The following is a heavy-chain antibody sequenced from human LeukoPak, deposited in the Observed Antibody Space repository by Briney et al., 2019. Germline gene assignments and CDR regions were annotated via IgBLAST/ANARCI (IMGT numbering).Heavy chain of an antibody. D-gene: IGHD6-13*01. V-gene: IGHV1-18*04. CDR1: GYTFTSYG. CDR2: ISAYNGNT. Sequence: ASVKVSCKASGYTFTSYGISWVRQAPGQGLEWMGWISAYNGNTNYAQKLQGRVTMTTHTSTSTAYMELRSLRSDDAAVYYCARMRAAALPIDYWGQGTLVTVSS. J-gene: IGHJ4*02. CDR3: ARMRAAALPIDY.